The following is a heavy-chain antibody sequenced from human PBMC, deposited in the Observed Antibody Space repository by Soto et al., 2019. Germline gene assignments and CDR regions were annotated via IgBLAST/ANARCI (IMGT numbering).Heavy chain of an antibody. CDR1: GGSFTNYY. J-gene: IGHJ3*02. V-gene: IGHV4-59*01. CDR3: ARADTSGSGRSSPLDAFDI. CDR2: SSHNGRT. Sequence: QVRLQESGPGLAKPSETLSLTCTVSGGSFTNYYWNWIRQPPGKGPEWIAYSSHNGRTDYNPSLNSRVTNSKDTSKNQFSLMLNSVATEATAVYYCARADTSGSGRSSPLDAFDIWGRGTMITVSS. D-gene: IGHD3-10*01.